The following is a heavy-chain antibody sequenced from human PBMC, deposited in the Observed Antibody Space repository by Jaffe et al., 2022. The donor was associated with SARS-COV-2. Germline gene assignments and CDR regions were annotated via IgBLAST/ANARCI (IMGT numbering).Heavy chain of an antibody. Sequence: EVQLVESGGGLLQPGGSLRLSCAASGFTFSNYATTWVRQTPGKGLEWVSGISSSGGSTNYADSVKGRFIISRDNSKNTLYLQMNSLRVEDTAVYHCGSLRGHWGQGTLVTVSS. CDR1: GFTFSNYA. J-gene: IGHJ4*02. V-gene: IGHV3-23*04. CDR3: GSLRGH. CDR2: ISSSGGST.